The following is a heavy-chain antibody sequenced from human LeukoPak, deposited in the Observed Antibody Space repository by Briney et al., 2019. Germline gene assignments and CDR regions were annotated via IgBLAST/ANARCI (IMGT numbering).Heavy chain of an antibody. J-gene: IGHJ3*02. CDR1: GFTFSSYS. CDR2: ISGSGGST. V-gene: IGHV3-23*01. Sequence: GGSLRLSCAASGFTFSSYSMSWVRQAPGKGLEWVSAISGSGGSTYYADSVKGRFTISRDNSKNTLYLQMNSLRAEDTAVYYCARGGSYLSAFDIWGQGTMVTVSS. D-gene: IGHD1-26*01. CDR3: ARGGSYLSAFDI.